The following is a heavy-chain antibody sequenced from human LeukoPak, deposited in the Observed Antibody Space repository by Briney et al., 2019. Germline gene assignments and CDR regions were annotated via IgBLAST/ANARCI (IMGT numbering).Heavy chain of an antibody. V-gene: IGHV4-34*01. CDR3: ARGRLLWFGEPYYFDY. CDR2: INHSGST. CDR1: GGSFSGYY. J-gene: IGHJ4*02. Sequence: SETLSLTCAVYGGSFSGYYWSWIRQPPGKGLEWIGEINHSGSTNYNPSLKSRVTISVDTSKNQLSLKLSSVTAADTAVYYCARGRLLWFGEPYYFDYWGQGTLVTVSS. D-gene: IGHD3-10*01.